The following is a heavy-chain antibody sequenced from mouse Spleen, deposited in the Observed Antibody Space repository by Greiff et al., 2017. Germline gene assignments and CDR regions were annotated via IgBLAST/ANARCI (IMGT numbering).Heavy chain of an antibody. Sequence: EVKLVESGGGLVKPGGSLKLSCAASGFTFSSYAMSWVRQTPEKRLEWVATISSGGSYTYYPDSVKGRFTISRDNAKNTLYLQMSSLRSEDTAMYYCARQGYGNYGDYWGQGTTLTVSS. V-gene: IGHV5-9-3*01. J-gene: IGHJ2*01. CDR2: ISSGGSYT. D-gene: IGHD2-10*02. CDR3: ARQGYGNYGDY. CDR1: GFTFSSYA.